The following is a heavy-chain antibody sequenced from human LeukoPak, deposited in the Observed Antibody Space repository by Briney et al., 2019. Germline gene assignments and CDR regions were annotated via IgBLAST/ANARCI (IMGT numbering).Heavy chain of an antibody. J-gene: IGHJ4*02. Sequence: GGSLRLSCAASGFTFSNYDMHWVHQAPGKSLEWVSAIVTGGDTYYSGSVKGRFTVSRENARNSLYLHMNSLRAGDTAVYYCARGLRTSYYWSFGHWGQGTLVTVSS. D-gene: IGHD3-9*01. CDR3: ARGLRTSYYWSFGH. CDR2: IVTGGDT. V-gene: IGHV3-13*01. CDR1: GFTFSNYD.